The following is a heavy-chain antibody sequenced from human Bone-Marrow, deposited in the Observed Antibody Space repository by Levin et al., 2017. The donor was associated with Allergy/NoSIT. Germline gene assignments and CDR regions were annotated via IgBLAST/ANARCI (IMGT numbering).Heavy chain of an antibody. Sequence: SETLSLTCTVSGGSISSYYWSWIRQPPGKGLEWIGYIYYSGSTNYNPSLKSRVTISVDTSKNQFSLKLSSVTAADTAVYYCARVGESAVDTAMVLAFTTPDWYFDLWGRGTLVTVSS. CDR1: GGSISSYY. D-gene: IGHD5-18*01. V-gene: IGHV4-59*01. CDR3: ARVGESAVDTAMVLAFTTPDWYFDL. CDR2: IYYSGST. J-gene: IGHJ2*01.